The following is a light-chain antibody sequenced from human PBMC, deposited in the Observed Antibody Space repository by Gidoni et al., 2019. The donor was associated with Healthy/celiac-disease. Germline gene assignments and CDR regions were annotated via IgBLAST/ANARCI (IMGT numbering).Light chain of an antibody. CDR1: QSVSSY. CDR3: QQYNNWPPWT. J-gene: IGKJ1*01. CDR2: GAS. Sequence: EIVMTQSPATLSVSPGERATLSCRASQSVSSYLAWYQQKPGQAPRLLIYGASTRATGIPARFSGSGSGTEFTLTISSLQSEDFAVYYCQQYNNWPPWTFGQGTNVEIK. V-gene: IGKV3-15*01.